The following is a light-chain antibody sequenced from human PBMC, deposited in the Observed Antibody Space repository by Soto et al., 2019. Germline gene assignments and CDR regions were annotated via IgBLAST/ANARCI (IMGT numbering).Light chain of an antibody. CDR1: HSITTW. Sequence: IQMTQSPSTVSAYVGDSVTITCRASHSITTWLAWYQQKPGKAPKLLIYAASSLQSGVPSRFSGSGSGTDFTLTISSLQPEDFTTYFCQQSYSTPRTFGQGTKVDVK. J-gene: IGKJ1*01. V-gene: IGKV1-39*01. CDR3: QQSYSTPRT. CDR2: AAS.